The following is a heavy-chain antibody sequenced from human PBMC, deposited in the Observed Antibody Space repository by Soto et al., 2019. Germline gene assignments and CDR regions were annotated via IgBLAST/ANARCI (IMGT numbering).Heavy chain of an antibody. V-gene: IGHV3-11*01. CDR2: ISSSGSTI. CDR1: GFTFSDYY. D-gene: IGHD1-1*01. J-gene: IGHJ6*03. CDR3: ARATGTGRLYYYYYYMDV. Sequence: GGSLRLSCAASGFTFSDYYMSWIRQAPGKGLEWVSYISSSGSTIYYADSVKGRFTISRDNAKNSLYLQMNSLRAEDTAVYYCARATGTGRLYYYYYYMDVWGKGTTVTVSS.